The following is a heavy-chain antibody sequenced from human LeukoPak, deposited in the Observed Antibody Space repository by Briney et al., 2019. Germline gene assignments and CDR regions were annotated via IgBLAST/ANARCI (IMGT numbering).Heavy chain of an antibody. J-gene: IGHJ4*02. Sequence: SVKVSCKDSGGTLSSYAISWVRQAPGHGLEWMGRIIPLLGTANYAQKFQGRVTITTDESTSTAYMELGRLRSEDTAVYYCASGRGYSGYELDYWGQGTLVTVSS. CDR1: GGTLSSYA. D-gene: IGHD5-12*01. CDR3: ASGRGYSGYELDY. CDR2: IIPLLGTA. V-gene: IGHV1-69*05.